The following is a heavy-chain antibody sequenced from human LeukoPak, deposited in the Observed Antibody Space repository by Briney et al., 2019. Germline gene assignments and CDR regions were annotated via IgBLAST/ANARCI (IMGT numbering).Heavy chain of an antibody. Sequence: GGSLRLSCAASGFTFSSYAMHWVRQAPGKGLEWVAVISYDGSNKYYADSVKGRFTISRDNSKNTLYLQMNSLRAEDTAVYYCARGDTVTTPLLFDYWGQGTLVTVSS. CDR2: ISYDGSNK. CDR1: GFTFSSYA. J-gene: IGHJ4*02. CDR3: ARGDTVTTPLLFDY. V-gene: IGHV3-30-3*01. D-gene: IGHD4-17*01.